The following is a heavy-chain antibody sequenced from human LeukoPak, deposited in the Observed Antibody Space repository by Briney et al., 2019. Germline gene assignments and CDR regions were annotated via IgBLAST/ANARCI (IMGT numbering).Heavy chain of an antibody. CDR3: ATVLRNGYYYDSSGPFDY. CDR2: FDPEDGET. V-gene: IGHV1-24*01. Sequence: VASVKVSCKVSGYTLTELSMHWVRQAPGKGLEWMGGFDPEDGETIYAQKFQGRVTMTEDTSTDTAYMELSSLRSEDTAVYYCATVLRNGYYYDSSGPFDYWGQGTLVTVSS. D-gene: IGHD3-22*01. J-gene: IGHJ4*02. CDR1: GYTLTELS.